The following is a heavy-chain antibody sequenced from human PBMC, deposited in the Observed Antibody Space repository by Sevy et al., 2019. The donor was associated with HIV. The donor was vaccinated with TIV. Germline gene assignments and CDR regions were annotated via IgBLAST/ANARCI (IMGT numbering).Heavy chain of an antibody. Sequence: SLRLSCAASGFTFSDYGMHWVRQAPGKGLEWVAVIWSDGSNKYYGDSVNGRFTISRDSSKNTLFLQMNSLRVDDTAVYYCAREERSGTTTSFDYWGQGALVTVSS. CDR2: IWSDGSNK. J-gene: IGHJ4*02. V-gene: IGHV3-33*01. CDR1: GFTFSDYG. D-gene: IGHD1-7*01. CDR3: AREERSGTTTSFDY.